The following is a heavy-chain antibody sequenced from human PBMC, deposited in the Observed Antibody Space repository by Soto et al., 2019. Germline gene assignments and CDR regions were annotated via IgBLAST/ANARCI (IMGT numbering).Heavy chain of an antibody. CDR1: GFTFSSYA. D-gene: IGHD5-12*01. Sequence: EVQLLESGGGLVQPGGSLRLSCAASGFTFSSYAMSWVRQAPGKGLEWVSAISGSGGSTYYADSVKGRFTISRDNSKNTLYLQMNSLRAEDTAVYYCAKDSRGYSGYDYYYYYMDVWGNGTTVTVSS. J-gene: IGHJ6*03. V-gene: IGHV3-23*01. CDR2: ISGSGGST. CDR3: AKDSRGYSGYDYYYYYMDV.